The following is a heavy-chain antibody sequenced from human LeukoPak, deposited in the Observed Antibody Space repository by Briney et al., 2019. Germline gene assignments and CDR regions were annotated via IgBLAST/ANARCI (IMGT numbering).Heavy chain of an antibody. Sequence: GGSLRLSCAASGFTFSSYAMSWVRQAPGKGLEWVSLISWDGGSTYYAGSVKGRFTISRDNSKNSLYLQMNSLRPEDTALYYCAKDVRGSTSWYGLDYWGQGTLVTVSS. CDR2: ISWDGGST. CDR3: AKDVRGSTSWYGLDY. D-gene: IGHD6-13*01. CDR1: GFTFSSYA. J-gene: IGHJ4*02. V-gene: IGHV3-43D*03.